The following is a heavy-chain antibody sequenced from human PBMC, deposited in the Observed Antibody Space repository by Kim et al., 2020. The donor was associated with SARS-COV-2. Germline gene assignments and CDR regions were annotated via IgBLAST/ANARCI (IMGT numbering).Heavy chain of an antibody. J-gene: IGHJ4*02. CDR3: ARAKQLVDFDY. Sequence: PTYAQGCTGRFVFSLDSSVSTAYLQISSLQAEDTAVYYCARAKQLVDFDYWGQGTLVTVSS. CDR2: P. D-gene: IGHD6-13*01. V-gene: IGHV7-4-1*02.